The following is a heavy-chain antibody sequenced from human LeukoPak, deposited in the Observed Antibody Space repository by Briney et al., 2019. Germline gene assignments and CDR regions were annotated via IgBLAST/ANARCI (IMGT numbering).Heavy chain of an antibody. V-gene: IGHV3-74*01. CDR2: INSDGSTT. CDR1: GFTFSSYW. Sequence: PGGSLRLSCAASGFTFSSYWMHWVRQAPGKGLVWVSRINSDGSTTNYADSVKGRFTISRDNAKNTLYLQMNSRRAEDTAVYYWVWTSPPAGWGQGTLVTVSS. J-gene: IGHJ4*02. D-gene: IGHD3/OR15-3a*01. CDR3: VWTSPPAG.